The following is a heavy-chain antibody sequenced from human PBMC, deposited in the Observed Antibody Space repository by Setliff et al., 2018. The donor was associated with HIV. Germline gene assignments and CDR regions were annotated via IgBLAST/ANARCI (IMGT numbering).Heavy chain of an antibody. J-gene: IGHJ6*02. V-gene: IGHV4-30-2*01. CDR1: GDSISSGGYS. CDR3: ARVEAKIRGATYGMDV. D-gene: IGHD3-10*01. Sequence: SETLSLTCAVSGDSISSGGYSWNWIRQPPGKGLEWIGYIYHSGSTYYNPSLKSRVTISVDRSENQFSLKLSSVTAADTAVYYCARVEAKIRGATYGMDVWGQGTTVTVSS. CDR2: IYHSGST.